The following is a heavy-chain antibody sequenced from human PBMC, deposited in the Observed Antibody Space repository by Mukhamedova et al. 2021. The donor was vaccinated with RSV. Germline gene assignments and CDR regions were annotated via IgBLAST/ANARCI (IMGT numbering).Heavy chain of an antibody. J-gene: IGHJ3*02. Sequence: EWVSYISSSGSTIHYTDSVRGRFAISRDNAKNSLNLQMNSLRVEDTAVHYCARETQLDAFDIWGQGTMVTVSS. V-gene: IGHV3-11*01. D-gene: IGHD6-13*01. CDR2: ISSSGSTI. CDR3: ARETQLDAFDI.